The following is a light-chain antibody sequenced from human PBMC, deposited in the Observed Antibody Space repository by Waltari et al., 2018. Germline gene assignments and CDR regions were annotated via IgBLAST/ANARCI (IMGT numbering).Light chain of an antibody. CDR3: QQGSAFPPT. CDR2: HAS. V-gene: IGKV1-12*01. CDR1: QAISSW. Sequence: EIQMTQSPSSVPASVGDRVTITCRASQAISSWLAWYQQKPGNSPNLLIYHASNLQSGVPSMFSGSGSGTDFTLTISSLRPEDSATYYCQQGSAFPPTFGQGTKVEIK. J-gene: IGKJ1*01.